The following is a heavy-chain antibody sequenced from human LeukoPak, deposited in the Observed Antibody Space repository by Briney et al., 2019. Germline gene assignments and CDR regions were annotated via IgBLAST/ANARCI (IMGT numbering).Heavy chain of an antibody. CDR1: GGSISSYY. J-gene: IGHJ4*02. D-gene: IGHD3-22*01. V-gene: IGHV4-59*01. CDR3: AATYYYDSSGYYVIDY. Sequence: SETLSLTCTVSGGSISSYYWSWIRQPPGKGLEWMGYIYYSGSTNYNPSLKSRVTISVDTSKNQFSLKLSSVTAADTAVYYCAATYYYDSSGYYVIDYWGQGTLVTVSS. CDR2: IYYSGST.